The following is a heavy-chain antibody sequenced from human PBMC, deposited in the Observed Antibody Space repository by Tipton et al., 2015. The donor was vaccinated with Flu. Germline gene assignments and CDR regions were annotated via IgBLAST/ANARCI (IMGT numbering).Heavy chain of an antibody. V-gene: IGHV4-4*07. J-gene: IGHJ5*01. CDR1: GGSITYSY. CDR3: ARVALDPSGTEALGWLDS. CDR2: IFTSGST. Sequence: TLSLTCTISGGSITYSYWSWIRQPAGQGLEWIGRIFTSGSTIYNPSLRGRVTLSMDVSKRQFSLKLTSVTAADTAIYYCARVALDPSGTEALGWLDSWGQGTLVTVSS. D-gene: IGHD3/OR15-3a*01.